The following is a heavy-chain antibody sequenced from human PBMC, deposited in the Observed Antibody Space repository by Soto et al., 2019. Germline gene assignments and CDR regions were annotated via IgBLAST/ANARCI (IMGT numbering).Heavy chain of an antibody. J-gene: IGHJ5*02. D-gene: IGHD2-21*01. CDR1: GFIFSHAW. CDR3: AAELGPAYDSNNWFDP. Sequence: EVQLVESGGDLVKPGGSLRLSCAASGFIFSHAWFHWIRQSPGKGLELVGRVKNNGGATDYAPSVKGRFTISGYDSKAMVYLQMSSLRTEDTAIYYCAAELGPAYDSNNWFDPWGQGNLVTVSS. CDR2: VKNNGGAT. V-gene: IGHV3-15*07.